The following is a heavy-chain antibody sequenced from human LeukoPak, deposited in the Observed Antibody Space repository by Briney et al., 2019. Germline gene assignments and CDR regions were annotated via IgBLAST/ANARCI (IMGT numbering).Heavy chain of an antibody. D-gene: IGHD3-3*01. V-gene: IGHV4-59*01. Sequence: PAETDSLTRTASGGAMSSYYRSWIRQPPGKGLEWIGYIYSNGNTKYNPSLKSRVTISVDTSKNQFSLKLSSVTAADTAVYYCAREIRFLVWFDNWGQAALVTVPS. CDR1: GGAMSSYY. CDR3: AREIRFLVWFDN. CDR2: IYSNGNT. J-gene: IGHJ4*02.